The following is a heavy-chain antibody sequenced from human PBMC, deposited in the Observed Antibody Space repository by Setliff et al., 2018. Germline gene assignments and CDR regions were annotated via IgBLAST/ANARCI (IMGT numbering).Heavy chain of an antibody. V-gene: IGHV4-39*07. D-gene: IGHD6-19*01. J-gene: IGHJ6*02. CDR3: ARVSQYSSGWYYYYYGMDV. CDR2: IYYSGST. CDR1: GGSISSSSYY. Sequence: KTSETLSLTCTVSGGSISSSSYYWGWIRQPPGKGLEWIGSIYYSGSTYYNPSLKSRVTISVDTSKNRFSLKLSSVTAADTAVYYCARVSQYSSGWYYYYYGMDVWGQGTTVTVSS.